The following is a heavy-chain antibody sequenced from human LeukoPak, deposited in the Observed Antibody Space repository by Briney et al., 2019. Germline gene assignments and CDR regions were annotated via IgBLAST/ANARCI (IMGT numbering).Heavy chain of an antibody. D-gene: IGHD2-2*01. Sequence: GGSLRLSCTTSGFNFRAYWMGWVRQAPGKGLEWVANIKQDGSEKYYVDSVKGRFTISRDNAKNSLYLQMNSLRAEDTAVYYCARGIIVVVPAAIPLDYWGQGTLVTVSS. V-gene: IGHV3-7*04. CDR2: IKQDGSEK. CDR3: ARGIIVVVPAAIPLDY. J-gene: IGHJ4*02. CDR1: GFNFRAYW.